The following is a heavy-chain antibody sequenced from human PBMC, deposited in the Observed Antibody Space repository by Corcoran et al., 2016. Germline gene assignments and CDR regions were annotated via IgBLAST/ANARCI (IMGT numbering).Heavy chain of an antibody. CDR1: GFTFNNAW. CDR3: TTSVNRTGGAFDL. V-gene: IGHV3-15*01. D-gene: IGHD1-1*01. CDR2: IKSITDSGTT. J-gene: IGHJ3*01. Sequence: EVQLVESGGGLVKPGGSLRLSCAASGFTFNNAWMTWVRQAPGKGLEWVGLIKSITDSGTTDYTAPVKGRFTISRDDSRNTLYLQMNSLKSADTGVYYCTTSVNRTGGAFDLWGQGTMVTASS.